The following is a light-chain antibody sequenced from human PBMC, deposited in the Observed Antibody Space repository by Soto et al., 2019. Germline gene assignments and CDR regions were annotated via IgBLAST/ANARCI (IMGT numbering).Light chain of an antibody. CDR1: SSNIGAGYD. CDR2: GNS. V-gene: IGLV1-40*01. Sequence: QSVLTQPPSVSGAPGQRVTISCTGSSSNIGAGYDVHWYQQLPGTAPKLLIYGNSNRPSGVPDRFSGSKSGTSASLAITWLRAEDEADYYCQSYDSSLSGWVFGGGTKLTVL. CDR3: QSYDSSLSGWV. J-gene: IGLJ3*02.